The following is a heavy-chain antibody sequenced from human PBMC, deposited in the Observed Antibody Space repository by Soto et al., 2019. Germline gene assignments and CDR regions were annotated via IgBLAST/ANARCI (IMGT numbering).Heavy chain of an antibody. CDR2: INAGNGNT. CDR1: GYTFTSYA. Sequence: VASVKVSCKASGYTFTSYAMHWVRQAPGQRLEWMGWINAGNGNTKYSQKFQGRVTITRDTSASTAYMELSSLRSEDTAVYYCASFRTKYSSGWYGRSPGHYYGMDVWGQGTTVTVSS. CDR3: ASFRTKYSSGWYGRSPGHYYGMDV. D-gene: IGHD6-19*01. V-gene: IGHV1-3*01. J-gene: IGHJ6*02.